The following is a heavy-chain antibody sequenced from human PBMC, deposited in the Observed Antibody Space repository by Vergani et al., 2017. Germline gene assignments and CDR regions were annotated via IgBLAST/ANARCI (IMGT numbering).Heavy chain of an antibody. Sequence: QVQLVESGGGVVQPGRSLRLSCAASGFTFSSYGMHWVRRAPGKGLEWVAVIWYDGSNKYYADSVKGRFTISRDNSKNTLYLQMNSLRAEDTAVYYCAREKWPYYFDYWGQGTLVTVSS. CDR1: GFTFSSYG. CDR3: AREKWPYYFDY. V-gene: IGHV3-33*01. D-gene: IGHD5-12*01. J-gene: IGHJ4*02. CDR2: IWYDGSNK.